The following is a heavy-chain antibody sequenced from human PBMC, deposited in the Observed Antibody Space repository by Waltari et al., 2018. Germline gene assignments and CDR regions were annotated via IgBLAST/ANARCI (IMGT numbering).Heavy chain of an antibody. J-gene: IGHJ5*02. CDR3: ARGGAS. CDR2: ITQDGTEK. CDR1: GFSFSLYW. V-gene: IGHV3-7*01. Sequence: EVQLVESGGGLVQPGGSLRLSCAASGFSFSLYWMNWVRQAPGKGLEWVANITQDGTEKYYVDSVRGRFTISRDNAKNSVYLQMNSLRDEDTAVYYCARGGASWGQGTLVTVSS. D-gene: IGHD1-26*01.